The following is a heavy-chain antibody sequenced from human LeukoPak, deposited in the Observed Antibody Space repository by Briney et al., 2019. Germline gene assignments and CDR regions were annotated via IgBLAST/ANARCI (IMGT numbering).Heavy chain of an antibody. D-gene: IGHD1-26*01. V-gene: IGHV4-59*12. CDR3: ARDGGVGPTDAFDI. CDR1: GGSISSYY. Sequence: SETLSLTCTVSGGSISSYYWSWIRQPPGKGLEWIGYIYYSGSTNYNPSLKSRVTISVDTSKNQFSLKLSSVTAADTAVYYCARDGGVGPTDAFDIWGQGTMVTVSS. J-gene: IGHJ3*02. CDR2: IYYSGST.